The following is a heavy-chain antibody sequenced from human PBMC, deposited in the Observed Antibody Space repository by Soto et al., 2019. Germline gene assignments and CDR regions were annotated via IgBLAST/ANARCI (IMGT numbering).Heavy chain of an antibody. CDR1: RDTFINYW. Sequence: PGESLKISCKGSRDTFINYWIGWVRQMPGKGLEWMGIIYPGDSDTRYSPSFQGQVTISADKSISTAYLQWSSLKASDTAMYYCARTSAAGKYYYGMDVWGQGTTVTVSS. V-gene: IGHV5-51*01. CDR2: IYPGDSDT. CDR3: ARTSAAGKYYYGMDV. D-gene: IGHD6-13*01. J-gene: IGHJ6*02.